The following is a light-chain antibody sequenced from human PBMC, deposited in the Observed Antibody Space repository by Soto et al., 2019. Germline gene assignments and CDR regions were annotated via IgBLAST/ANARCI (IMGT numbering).Light chain of an antibody. Sequence: EIVLTQSPGTLSLSPGERATLSCRASQSVSSSYLAWYQQKPGQAPRLLIYGVSSRATGIPDRFSGSGSGTDFTLTISSLEPEDFAVYYCQQYGISPLTFGQGTKVEIK. CDR2: GVS. J-gene: IGKJ1*01. CDR3: QQYGISPLT. CDR1: QSVSSSY. V-gene: IGKV3-20*01.